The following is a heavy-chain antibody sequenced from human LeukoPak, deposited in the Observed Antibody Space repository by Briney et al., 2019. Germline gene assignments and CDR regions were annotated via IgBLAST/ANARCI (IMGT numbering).Heavy chain of an antibody. CDR3: AKGMDV. Sequence: GGSLRLSCAASGFTFSSYGMHWVRQAPGKGLEWVAVISYDGSNKYYADSVKGRFTISRDNSKNTLYLQMNGLRAEDTAVYYCAKGMDVWGQGTTVTVPS. J-gene: IGHJ6*02. CDR2: ISYDGSNK. V-gene: IGHV3-30*18. CDR1: GFTFSSYG.